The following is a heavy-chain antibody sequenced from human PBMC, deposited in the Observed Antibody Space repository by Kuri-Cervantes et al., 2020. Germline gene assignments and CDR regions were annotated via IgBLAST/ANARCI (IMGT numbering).Heavy chain of an antibody. CDR2: IIPIFGTA. V-gene: IGHV1-69*05. CDR1: GGTFSSYA. D-gene: IGHD3-10*01. Sequence: SVKVSCKASGGTFSSYAISWVRQAPGQGLEWMGGIIPIFGTANYAQKFQGRVTMTRDTSTSTVYMELSSLRSEDTAVYYCARVQVLLWFGADPWGQGTLVTVSS. CDR3: ARVQVLLWFGADP. J-gene: IGHJ5*02.